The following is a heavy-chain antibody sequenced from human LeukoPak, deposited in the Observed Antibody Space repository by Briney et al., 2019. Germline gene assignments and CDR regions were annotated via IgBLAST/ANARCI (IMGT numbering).Heavy chain of an antibody. Sequence: GGSLRLSCAASGFTFSSYWMSWVRQAPGKGLEWVSVIYSGGSTYYADSVKGRFTISRDNSKNTLYLQLNSLRAEDTAVYYCAREYSSSWHDYWGQGTLVTVSS. CDR1: GFTFSSYW. CDR2: IYSGGST. V-gene: IGHV3-66*01. CDR3: AREYSSSWHDY. D-gene: IGHD6-13*01. J-gene: IGHJ4*02.